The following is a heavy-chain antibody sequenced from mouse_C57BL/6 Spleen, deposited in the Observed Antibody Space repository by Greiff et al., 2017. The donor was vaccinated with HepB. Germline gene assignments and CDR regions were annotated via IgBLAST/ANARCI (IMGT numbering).Heavy chain of an antibody. D-gene: IGHD2-5*01. Sequence: QVQLQQSGPELVKPGASVKISCKASGYSFTRYYIHWVKQRPGQGLEWIGWIYPGSSNTKYNEKFKGKATLTADTSSSTAYMQLSSLTSEDSAVYYCAREGQGSNYGYWGQGTTLTVSS. CDR2: IYPGSSNT. CDR1: GYSFTRYY. V-gene: IGHV1-66*01. J-gene: IGHJ2*01. CDR3: AREGQGSNYGY.